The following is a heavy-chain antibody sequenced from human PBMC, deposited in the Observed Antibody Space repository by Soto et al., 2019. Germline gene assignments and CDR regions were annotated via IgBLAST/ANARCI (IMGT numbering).Heavy chain of an antibody. CDR1: GFTFSSYD. V-gene: IGHV3-33*01. CDR2: IWYDGSNK. CDR3: ARAEYYDSSGPYYGMDV. J-gene: IGHJ6*02. Sequence: GGSLRLSCAASGFTFSSYDMHWVRQAPGKGLEWVAVIWYDGSNKYYADSVKGRFTISRDNSKNTLYLQMNSLRAEDTAVYYCARAEYYDSSGPYYGMDVWGQGTTVTVSS. D-gene: IGHD3-22*01.